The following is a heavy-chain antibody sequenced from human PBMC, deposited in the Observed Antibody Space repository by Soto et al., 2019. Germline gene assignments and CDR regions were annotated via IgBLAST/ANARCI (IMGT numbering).Heavy chain of an antibody. V-gene: IGHV1-58*02. CDR1: GFTFTSSA. J-gene: IGHJ6*03. CDR3: AADRMMSYYYYMDV. CDR2: IVVGSGNT. D-gene: IGHD3-16*01. Sequence: SVKVSCKASGFTFTSSAMQWVRQARGQRLEWIGWIVVGSGNTNYAQKFQERVTITRDMSTSTAYMELSSLRSEDTAVYYCAADRMMSYYYYMDVWGKGTTVTVSS.